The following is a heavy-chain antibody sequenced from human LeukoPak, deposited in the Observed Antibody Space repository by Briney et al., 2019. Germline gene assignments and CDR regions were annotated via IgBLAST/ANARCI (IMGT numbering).Heavy chain of an antibody. D-gene: IGHD6-13*01. CDR2: ISGSGNST. V-gene: IGHV3-23*01. J-gene: IGHJ4*02. Sequence: PGGSLRLSCVGTGFNFGSYVMSWVRQAPGKGLEWVSVISGSGNSTYYAESVKGRFTISRDNSKNTLYLQMNSLRAEDTAVYYCARFIAAPYYFDYWGRGTLVTVSS. CDR3: ARFIAAPYYFDY. CDR1: GFNFGSYV.